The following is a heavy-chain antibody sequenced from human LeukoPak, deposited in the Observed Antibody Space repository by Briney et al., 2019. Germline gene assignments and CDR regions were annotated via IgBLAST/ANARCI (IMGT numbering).Heavy chain of an antibody. CDR3: TRESGPYCPFGY. V-gene: IGHV4-4*02. Sequence: PSGTLSLTCGVSGGSITSTNWWSWVRQPPGQGLEWIGEIPLTGRTNYNPSLIGRVIMSLDESRNQLSLTLTSVTAADTAMYYCTRESGPYCPFGYWGQGTLVVVPS. CDR2: IPLTGRT. D-gene: IGHD1-26*01. CDR1: GGSITSTNW. J-gene: IGHJ4*02.